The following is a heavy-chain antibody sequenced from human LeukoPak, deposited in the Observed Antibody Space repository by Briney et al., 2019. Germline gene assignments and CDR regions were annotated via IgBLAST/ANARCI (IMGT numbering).Heavy chain of an antibody. CDR1: GDSIRSGGYT. V-gene: IGHV4-30-2*01. CDR2: IYKSAST. D-gene: IGHD1-7*01. Sequence: TSETLSLTCVVSGDSIRSGGYTWTWIRQAPGKGLEWIGYIYKSASTYYTPSLKSRVTISIDRSKNQFSLNLTSVTAADTAVYYCARGGGSFANYFDTWGQGTLVTVSS. CDR3: ARGGGSFANYFDT. J-gene: IGHJ5*02.